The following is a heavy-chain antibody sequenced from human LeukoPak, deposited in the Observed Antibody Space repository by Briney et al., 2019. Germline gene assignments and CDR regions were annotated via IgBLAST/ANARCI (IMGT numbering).Heavy chain of an antibody. J-gene: IGHJ4*02. CDR3: ARATGYSFDY. CDR2: IYYSGST. Sequence: SETLSLTCTVSGGSISSYYWSWIRQPPGKGLEWIGYIYYSGSTNYNPSLKSRVTISVDTSKNQFSLKLSSVTAADTAVYYCARATGYSFDYWGQRTLVTVSS. D-gene: IGHD6-13*01. V-gene: IGHV4-59*01. CDR1: GGSISSYY.